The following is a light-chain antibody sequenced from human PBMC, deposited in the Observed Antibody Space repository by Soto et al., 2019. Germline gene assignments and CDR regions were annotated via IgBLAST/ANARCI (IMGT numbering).Light chain of an antibody. CDR1: QNINSY. CDR2: AAS. J-gene: IGKJ4*01. Sequence: DIQMTQSPSSLSASVGDRVTITCRASQNINSYLNWYQQKPGKAPKLLIYAASILQSGVPSRFSGSASGTDFTLTISSLQPEDSATYYCQQSYSIPRTFGGGTRVEIK. CDR3: QQSYSIPRT. V-gene: IGKV1-39*01.